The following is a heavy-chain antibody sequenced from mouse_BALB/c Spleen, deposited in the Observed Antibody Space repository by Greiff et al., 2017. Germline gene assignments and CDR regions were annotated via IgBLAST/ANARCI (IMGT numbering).Heavy chain of an antibody. CDR1: GFSLTSYG. Sequence: QVQLQQSGPGLVAPSQSLSITCTVSGFSLTSYGVHWVRQPPGKGLEWLGVIWAGGSTNYNSALMSRLSISKDNSKSQVFLKMNSLQTDDTAMYYCASLTYYRYEGYAMDYWGQGTSVTVSS. D-gene: IGHD2-14*01. CDR3: ASLTYYRYEGYAMDY. V-gene: IGHV2-9*02. CDR2: IWAGGST. J-gene: IGHJ4*01.